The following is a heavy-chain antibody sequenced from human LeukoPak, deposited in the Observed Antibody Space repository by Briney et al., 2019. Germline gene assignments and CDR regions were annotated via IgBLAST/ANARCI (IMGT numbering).Heavy chain of an antibody. CDR1: GGSISSYY. CDR3: ARGDYYYDSSGYDIAEYFQH. D-gene: IGHD3-22*01. Sequence: ETPSLTCTVSGGSISSYYWSWIRQPPRKGLEWIGYIYYSGSTNYNPSLKSRVNISVDTSKNQFSLKLSSVTAADTAVYYCARGDYYYDSSGYDIAEYFQHWGQATPATVSS. CDR2: IYYSGST. J-gene: IGHJ1*01. V-gene: IGHV4-59*01.